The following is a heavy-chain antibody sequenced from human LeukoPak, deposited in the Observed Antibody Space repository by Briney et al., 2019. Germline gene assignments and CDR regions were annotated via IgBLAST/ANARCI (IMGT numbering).Heavy chain of an antibody. CDR2: ISWNSGSI. CDR3: AKERLSRDSCGMDV. Sequence: GGSLRLSCAASGFTFDDYAMHWVRQAPGKGLEWVSGISWNSGSIGYADSVKGRFTISRDNAKNSLYLQMNSLRAKDTALYYCAKERLSRDSCGMDVWGQGTTVTVSS. V-gene: IGHV3-9*01. CDR1: GFTFDDYA. J-gene: IGHJ6*02. D-gene: IGHD3-3*01.